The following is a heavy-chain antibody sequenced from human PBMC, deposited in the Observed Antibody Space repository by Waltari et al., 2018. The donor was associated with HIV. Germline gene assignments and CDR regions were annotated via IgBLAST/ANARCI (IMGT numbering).Heavy chain of an antibody. V-gene: IGHV1-18*01. CDR2: ISGYNGDT. CDR3: ARDHYYGSSGYYSDY. CDR1: GYNFTNSG. J-gene: IGHJ4*02. D-gene: IGHD3-22*01. Sequence: QVHLVQSGAELRKPGASVTVSCKASGYNFTNSGITWVRQAPGQGLEWMGWISGYNGDTKNAQKVRGRVTMTTDTSTSTAYLEMGSLRFDDTAVYYCARDHYYGSSGYYSDYWGQGTLVTVSS.